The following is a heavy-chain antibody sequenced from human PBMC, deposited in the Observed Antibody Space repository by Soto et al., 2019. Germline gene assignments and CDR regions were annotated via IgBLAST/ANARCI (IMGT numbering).Heavy chain of an antibody. D-gene: IGHD7-27*01. CDR2: ISYDGSNK. Sequence: GGSLRLSCAASGFTFSSYAMHWVRQAPGKGLEWVAVISYDGSNKYYADSVKGRFTISRDNSKNTLYLQMNSLRAEDTAVSYCARGGGTGTYFDYWGQGTLVTVSS. CDR1: GFTFSSYA. V-gene: IGHV3-30-3*01. CDR3: ARGGGTGTYFDY. J-gene: IGHJ4*02.